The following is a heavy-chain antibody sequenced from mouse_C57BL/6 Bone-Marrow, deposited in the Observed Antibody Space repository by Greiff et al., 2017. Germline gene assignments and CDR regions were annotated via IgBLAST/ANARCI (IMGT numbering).Heavy chain of an antibody. CDR3: ARSPLCLWCFDV. D-gene: IGHD6-1*01. J-gene: IGHJ1*03. V-gene: IGHV8-12*01. CDR2: IYWGDDK. CDR1: GFSLSTSGMG. Sequence: QVTLKESGPGLLQPSQTLSLSCSFSGFSLSTSGMGVSWLRQPSGKGLEWLAHIYWGDDKRYNTSLKSRLTISKDTSRNQVFLTITSVDTADTATYYCARSPLCLWCFDVWGTGTTVTVSS.